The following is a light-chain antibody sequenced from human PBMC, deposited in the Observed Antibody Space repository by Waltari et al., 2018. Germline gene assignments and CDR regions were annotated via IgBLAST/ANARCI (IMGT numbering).Light chain of an antibody. CDR1: CSNLGKYY. V-gene: IGLV1-51*01. Sequence: QSVLTQPPSVSAAPGPKVTMSCSASCSNLGKYYVSWYHQVPGAAPKLLIYDNNKRPSGIPDRFSASKSGTSATLGITGLQIGDEADYYCATWDNSLSDVVFGGGTKLTVL. J-gene: IGLJ2*01. CDR2: DNN. CDR3: ATWDNSLSDVV.